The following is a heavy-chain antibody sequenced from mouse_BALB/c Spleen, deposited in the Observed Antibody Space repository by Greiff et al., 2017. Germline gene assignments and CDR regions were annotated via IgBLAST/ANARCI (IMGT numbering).Heavy chain of an antibody. V-gene: IGHV5-6-5*01. Sequence: EVQRVESGGGLVKPGGSLKLSCAASGFTFSSYAMSWVRQTPEKRLEWVASISSGGSTYYPDSVKGRFTISRDNARNILYLQMSSLRSEDTAMYYCARALYYYGSSYLGAMDYWGQGTSVTVSS. J-gene: IGHJ4*01. D-gene: IGHD1-1*01. CDR3: ARALYYYGSSYLGAMDY. CDR2: ISSGGST. CDR1: GFTFSSYA.